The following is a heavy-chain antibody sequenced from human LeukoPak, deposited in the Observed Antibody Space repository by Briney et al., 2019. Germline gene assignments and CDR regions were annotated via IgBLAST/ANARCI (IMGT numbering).Heavy chain of an antibody. CDR2: ISSSSSTI. CDR1: GFTFSSYS. J-gene: IGHJ3*02. V-gene: IGHV3-48*01. Sequence: GGSLRLSCAASGFTFSSYSMNWVRQAPGKGLEWVSYISSSSSTIYYADSVKGRFTISRDNAKNSLYLQMNSLRAEDTAVYYCARDFPPADYYDSSGYYSRDAFDIWGQGTMVTVSS. CDR3: ARDFPPADYYDSSGYYSRDAFDI. D-gene: IGHD3-22*01.